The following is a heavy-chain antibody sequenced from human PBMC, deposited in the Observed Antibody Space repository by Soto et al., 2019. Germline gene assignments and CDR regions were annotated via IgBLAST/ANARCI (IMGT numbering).Heavy chain of an antibody. V-gene: IGHV4-59*01. CDR2: FYYSGST. Sequence: PSETLSLTCTVSGGSISSYYWSWIRQPPGKGPEWIGHFYYSGSTNYNPSLKSRVTISVDTSKNQFSLKLSSVTAADTAVYYCARDGIVSYFDYWGQGTLVTVSS. CDR3: ARDGIVSYFDY. CDR1: GGSISSYY. D-gene: IGHD2-15*01. J-gene: IGHJ4*02.